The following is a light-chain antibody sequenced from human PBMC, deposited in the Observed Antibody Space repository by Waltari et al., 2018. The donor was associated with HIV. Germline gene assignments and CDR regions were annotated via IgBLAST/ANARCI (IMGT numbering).Light chain of an antibody. CDR3: AAWDVSLSGLWV. CDR2: HNH. Sequence: QSVMTQPPSASATPGQTVTISCSGSSSNIGTNTVNWHQQLPGTAPKPLIYHNHQRPSGVPDRFSGSKSGTSASLAISGLQSEDEAAYYCAAWDVSLSGLWVFGGGTKLTVL. V-gene: IGLV1-44*01. CDR1: SSNIGTNT. J-gene: IGLJ3*02.